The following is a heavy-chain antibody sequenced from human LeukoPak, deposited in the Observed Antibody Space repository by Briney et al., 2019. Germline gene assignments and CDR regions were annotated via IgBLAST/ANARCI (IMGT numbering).Heavy chain of an antibody. D-gene: IGHD1-26*01. CDR3: ARDNSVGDYAWWFDP. CDR1: GYTFSDYY. J-gene: IGHJ5*02. V-gene: IGHV1-2*02. Sequence: ASVKVSCKTSGYTFSDYYIHWIRQAPGQGLEWVGWINPDSGDTDYAQKFQGRVTVTRDTSISTAYMELGRLRSDDTAVYYCARDNSVGDYAWWFDPWGQGTLVTVSS. CDR2: INPDSGDT.